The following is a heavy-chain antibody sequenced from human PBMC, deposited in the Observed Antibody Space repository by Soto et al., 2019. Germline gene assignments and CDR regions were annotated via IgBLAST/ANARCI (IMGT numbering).Heavy chain of an antibody. CDR3: AKDRWRVGYFDS. V-gene: IGHV3-30*18. J-gene: IGHJ4*02. Sequence: QVQLVESGGGVVQPGRSLRLSCEASGFTFSSYVMHWVRQAPGKGLEWVAATSYDGSNKNYADSVKGRFTISRDNSKNTLYLQMNSLRVEDTAVYYCAKDRWRVGYFDSWGQGTLVTVSS. D-gene: IGHD2-15*01. CDR2: TSYDGSNK. CDR1: GFTFSSYV.